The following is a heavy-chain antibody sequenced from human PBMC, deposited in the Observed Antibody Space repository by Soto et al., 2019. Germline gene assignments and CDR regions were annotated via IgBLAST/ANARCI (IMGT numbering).Heavy chain of an antibody. J-gene: IGHJ4*02. CDR2: ISGSGGST. Sequence: EVQLLESGGGLVQPGGSLRLSCAASGCTFSSYAMSWVRQAPGKGLEWVSAISGSGGSTYYADSVKGRFTISRDNSKNTLYLQMNSLRAEDTAVYYCAKVRAGRRGCDYWGQGTLVTVSS. V-gene: IGHV3-23*01. CDR1: GCTFSSYA. CDR3: AKVRAGRRGCDY. D-gene: IGHD6-19*01.